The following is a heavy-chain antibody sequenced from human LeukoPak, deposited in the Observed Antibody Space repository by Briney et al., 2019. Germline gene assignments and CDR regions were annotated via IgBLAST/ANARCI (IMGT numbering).Heavy chain of an antibody. J-gene: IGHJ4*02. Sequence: SETLSLTCTVSGGSISSYHWSWIRQPAGKGLEWIGRIYTSGSTNYNPSLKSRVIMSVDTSKNQFSLKVTSVTAADAAVYYCARAWQWLPLDSWGQGTLVTVSS. V-gene: IGHV4-4*07. CDR1: GGSISSYH. D-gene: IGHD6-19*01. CDR2: IYTSGST. CDR3: ARAWQWLPLDS.